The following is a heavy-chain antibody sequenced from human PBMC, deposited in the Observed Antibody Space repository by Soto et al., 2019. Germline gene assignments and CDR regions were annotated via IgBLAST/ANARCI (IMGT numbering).Heavy chain of an antibody. CDR1: GFSVGGDY. V-gene: IGHV3-53*01. D-gene: IGHD2-21*01. CDR2: IYSGGNP. J-gene: IGHJ4*02. CDR3: ARGPNSDC. Sequence: EERLVQSGGGLVQPGGSLRLSCAASGFSVGGDYMSWVRQAPGKGLELVSLIYSGGNPFYADSMKRRFTLSRDNSNNMMYLQMDSLRAEDTAVYYCARGPNSDCWSQGTLVIVSS.